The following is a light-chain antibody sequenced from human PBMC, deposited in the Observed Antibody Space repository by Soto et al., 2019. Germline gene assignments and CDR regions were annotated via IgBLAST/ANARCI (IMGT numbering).Light chain of an antibody. V-gene: IGKV3-11*01. CDR1: QSINTY. CDR2: DAF. J-gene: IGKJ4*01. CDR3: QERSNVVT. Sequence: EIVLTQSPATLSLSPGERATLPCRASQSINTYLAWYQQKPGQTPRLLIYDAFHRAPGIPARFSGSGSGTDFTLSITTLESEDFAVDYCQERSNVVTFGGGTKVEI.